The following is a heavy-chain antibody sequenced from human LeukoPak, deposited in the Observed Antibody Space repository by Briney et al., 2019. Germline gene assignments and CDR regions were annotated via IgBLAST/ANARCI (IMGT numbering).Heavy chain of an antibody. CDR1: GFTFSTYT. CDR2: ISSGSVYI. J-gene: IGHJ4*02. D-gene: IGHD2-8*01. CDR3: ARAGVRTYFDY. Sequence: PGGSLRLSCAASGFTFSTYTVNWVRQAPGKGLEWVSSISSGSVYIYYADSVKGRFTISRDNAKNSLYLQMNSLRAEDTAVYYCARAGVRTYFDYWGQGTLVTVSS. V-gene: IGHV3-21*01.